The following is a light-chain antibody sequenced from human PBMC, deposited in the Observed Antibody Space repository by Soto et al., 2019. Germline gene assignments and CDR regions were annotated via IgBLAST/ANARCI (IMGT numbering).Light chain of an antibody. Sequence: ELVLTQSPVALSLSSGERATLSCRASQSVSSTLLTWYQQKPGQAPRLLIYGVSSRATGIPDRFSGSGSGTDFTLTTSRLEPEDFAVYFCQHCGDSSWTFGQGSRVEIK. CDR3: QHCGDSSWT. CDR2: GVS. CDR1: QSVSSTL. J-gene: IGKJ1*01. V-gene: IGKV3-20*01.